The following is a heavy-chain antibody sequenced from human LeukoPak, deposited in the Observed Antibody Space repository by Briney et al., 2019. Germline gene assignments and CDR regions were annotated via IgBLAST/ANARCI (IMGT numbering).Heavy chain of an antibody. CDR2: IYCSGST. D-gene: IGHD2-15*01. Sequence: SETLFLTSSVSGGSISSYYWSWIRQPPGRGLEWIRYIYCSGSTNYNPSLKSRVTISVDTSKSQFSLKLSSVAAADTAVYYCASIGVVVVAATDAFDIWGQGTMVTVSS. CDR1: GGSISSYY. CDR3: ASIGVVVVAATDAFDI. V-gene: IGHV4-59*12. J-gene: IGHJ3*02.